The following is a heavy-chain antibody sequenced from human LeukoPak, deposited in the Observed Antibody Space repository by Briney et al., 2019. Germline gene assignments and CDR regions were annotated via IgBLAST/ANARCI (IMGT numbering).Heavy chain of an antibody. CDR2: ISAYNGNT. Sequence: GASVKVSCKASGYTFTSYGISWVRQAPGQGLEWMGWISAYNGNTNYAQKLQGRVTMTTDTSTSTAYMELRSLRSDDTAVYYCASVSYDFWSGYYYYFDYWGQGTLVTVSS. CDR3: ASVSYDFWSGYYYYFDY. J-gene: IGHJ4*02. V-gene: IGHV1-18*01. CDR1: GYTFTSYG. D-gene: IGHD3-3*01.